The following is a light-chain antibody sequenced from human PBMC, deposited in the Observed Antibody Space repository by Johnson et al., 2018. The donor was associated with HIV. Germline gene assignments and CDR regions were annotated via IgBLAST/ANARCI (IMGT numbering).Light chain of an antibody. CDR2: DNN. CDR1: SSNIGNNY. CDR3: GTWDSSLSAGV. V-gene: IGLV1-51*01. Sequence: QSVLTQPPSVSAAPGQKVTISCSGSSSNIGNNYVSWYQQLPGTAPKLIIYDNNKRPSGIPDRFSGSKSGTSATLGITGLQTGDEADYYCGTWDSSLSAGVFGTGTKVTDL. J-gene: IGLJ1*01.